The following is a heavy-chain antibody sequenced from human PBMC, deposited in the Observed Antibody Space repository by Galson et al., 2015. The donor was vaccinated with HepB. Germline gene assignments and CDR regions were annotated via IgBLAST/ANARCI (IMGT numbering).Heavy chain of an antibody. CDR2: IYHRGNT. CDR1: GASISSSYW. V-gene: IGHV4-4*02. D-gene: IGHD4-17*01. J-gene: IGHJ4*02. CDR3: ARSGDYVENYFNY. Sequence: ETLSLTCAVSGASISSSYWWSWVRQPPGRGLEWIGEIYHRGNTNYNPSLKSRVTISVDKSKNEFSLNLTSVTAADTAFYYCARSGDYVENYFNYWGQGILVTVSS.